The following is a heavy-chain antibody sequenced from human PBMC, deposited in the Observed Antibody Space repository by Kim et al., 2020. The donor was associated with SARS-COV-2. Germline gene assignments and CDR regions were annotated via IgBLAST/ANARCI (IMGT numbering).Heavy chain of an antibody. V-gene: IGHV3-74*01. CDR2: ST. D-gene: IGHD1-26*01. J-gene: IGHJ4*02. CDR3: AREGGGSYDY. Sequence: STSYADSVKGRFTISRDNAKNTLYLQMNSLRAEDTAVYDCAREGGGSYDYWGQGTLVTVSS.